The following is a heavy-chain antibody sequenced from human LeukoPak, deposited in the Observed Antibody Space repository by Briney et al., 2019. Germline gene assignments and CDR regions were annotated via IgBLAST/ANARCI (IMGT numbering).Heavy chain of an antibody. J-gene: IGHJ6*02. Sequence: GGSLRLSCAASGYTVSNNYMSWVRQAPGKGLEWGSVIYSGGSTYYADSVKGRFTISRDNSKNTLYLQMNSLRAGDTAVYYCAPAGGSSRTGYYYYGMDVWGQGTTVTVSS. CDR2: IYSGGST. V-gene: IGHV3-53*01. CDR3: APAGGSSRTGYYYYGMDV. CDR1: GYTVSNNY. D-gene: IGHD6-13*01.